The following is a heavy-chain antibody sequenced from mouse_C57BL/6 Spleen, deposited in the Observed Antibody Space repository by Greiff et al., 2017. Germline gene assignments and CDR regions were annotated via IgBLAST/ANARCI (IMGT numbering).Heavy chain of an antibody. CDR1: GYTFTSYW. CDR2: IDPSDSYT. V-gene: IGHV1-50*01. Sequence: VQLQQPGAELVKPGASVKLSCKASGYTFTSYWMQWVKQRPGQGLEWIGEIDPSDSYTNYNQKFKGKATLTVDTSSSTAYMQLSSLTSEDSAVYYCARERGGGTSYWGQGTLVTVSA. D-gene: IGHD5-1*01. CDR3: ARERGGGTSY. J-gene: IGHJ3*01.